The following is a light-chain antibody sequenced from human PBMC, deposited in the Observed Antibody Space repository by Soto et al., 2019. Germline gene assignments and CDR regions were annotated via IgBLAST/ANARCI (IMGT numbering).Light chain of an antibody. V-gene: IGKV3-15*01. J-gene: IGKJ4*01. Sequence: EIVMTQSPATLSVSPGERATLSCRASQSVSSNLAWYQQKPGQAPRLLIYGASTRATGIPARFSGSGSGTEFTLTISSLQSEDFAVYYCQQYNNGLTFGGGTKVEIQ. CDR3: QQYNNGLT. CDR2: GAS. CDR1: QSVSSN.